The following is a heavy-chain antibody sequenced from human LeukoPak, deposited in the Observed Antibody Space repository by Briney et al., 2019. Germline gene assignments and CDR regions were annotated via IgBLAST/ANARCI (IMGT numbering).Heavy chain of an antibody. CDR3: GRDATRRSFGEDYYYYVDV. Sequence: SETLSLTCAVYGGSSRGYYWNWRWIRQSPGKGLEWIGEINDSGSPNYNPSLKSRVTISENKSLNQFSLRLSSVTAADTAVYFCGRDATRRSFGEDYYYYVDVWGKGTTVTVSS. J-gene: IGHJ6*03. CDR2: INDSGSP. CDR1: GGSSRGYY. V-gene: IGHV4-34*01. D-gene: IGHD2-2*01.